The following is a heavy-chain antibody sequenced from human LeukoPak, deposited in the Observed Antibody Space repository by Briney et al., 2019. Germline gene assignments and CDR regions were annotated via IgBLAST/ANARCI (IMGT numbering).Heavy chain of an antibody. Sequence: PGGSLRLSCAASGFTFSSYSMNWVRQAPGKGLEWVSSISSSSSYIYYADSVKGRFTISRDNAKNSLYLQMNSLRAEDTAVYYCARGRLMDSSGWLGYFDYWGQGTLVTVSS. CDR1: GFTFSSYS. J-gene: IGHJ4*02. CDR2: ISSSSSYI. D-gene: IGHD6-19*01. V-gene: IGHV3-21*01. CDR3: ARGRLMDSSGWLGYFDY.